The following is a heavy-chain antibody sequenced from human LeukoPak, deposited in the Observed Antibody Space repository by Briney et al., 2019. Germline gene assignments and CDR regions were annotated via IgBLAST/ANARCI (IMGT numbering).Heavy chain of an antibody. J-gene: IGHJ4*02. CDR3: ARDYYYDSGGYYSFDY. CDR1: GFTFSSHA. CDR2: ISYDGSNE. Sequence: PGGSLRLSCAASGFTFSSHAMHWVRRAPGKGLEWVAVISYDGSNEYYADSVKGRFTISRDNSRDTLYLQMNSSLRAEDTAVYYCARDYYYDSGGYYSFDYWGQGTLVTVSS. V-gene: IGHV3-30*04. D-gene: IGHD3-22*01.